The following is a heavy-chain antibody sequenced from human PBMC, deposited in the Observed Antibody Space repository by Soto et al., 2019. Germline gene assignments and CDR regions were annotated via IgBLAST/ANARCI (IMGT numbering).Heavy chain of an antibody. J-gene: IGHJ4*02. D-gene: IGHD2-8*02. CDR3: ARDLVGGATRFPFDY. Sequence: SQTLSLTCAISGDSLSSTSAAWNWIRQSPSRGLEWLGRTYYRSKWYNDYAVAVKSRITINPETSKNQFSLQLNSVTPEATAVYYCARDLVGGATRFPFDYWGQGTLVTVSS. V-gene: IGHV6-1*01. CDR2: TYYRSKWYN. CDR1: GDSLSSTSAA.